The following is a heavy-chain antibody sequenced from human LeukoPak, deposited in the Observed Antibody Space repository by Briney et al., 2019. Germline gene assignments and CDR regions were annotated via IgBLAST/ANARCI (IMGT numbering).Heavy chain of an antibody. CDR2: ISAYNGNT. J-gene: IGHJ5*02. V-gene: IGHV1-18*01. CDR1: GYTFTSYG. Sequence: GASVKVSCKASGYTFTSYGISWVRQAPGQGLEWMGWISAYNGNTNYAQKLQGRVTMTTDTSTSTAYMELKSLRYDDTAVYFCARGYDREVTGYYNGPYWFDPWGQGTLVTVSS. D-gene: IGHD3-9*01. CDR3: ARGYDREVTGYYNGPYWFDP.